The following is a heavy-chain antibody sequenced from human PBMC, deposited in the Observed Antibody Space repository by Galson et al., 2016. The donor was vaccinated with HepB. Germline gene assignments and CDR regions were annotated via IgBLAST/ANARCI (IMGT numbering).Heavy chain of an antibody. CDR1: GFTFSDHY. Sequence: SLRLSCAASGFTFSDHYMDWVRQAPGKGLEWVGRTRNKASNYSTEYAASVKGRFTISRDDSKNSPYLQMNSLKTEDTAVYYCARDSGTYEIDFWGLGTLVTVSS. V-gene: IGHV3-72*01. CDR3: ARDSGTYEIDF. CDR2: TRNKASNYST. J-gene: IGHJ4*02. D-gene: IGHD1-26*01.